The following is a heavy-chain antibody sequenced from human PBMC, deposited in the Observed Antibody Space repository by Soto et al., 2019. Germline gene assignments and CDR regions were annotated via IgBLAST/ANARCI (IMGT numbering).Heavy chain of an antibody. Sequence: ESGGGLVQPGGSLRLSCAASGFTFSSYAMSWVRQAPGKGLEWVSAISGSGGSTYYADSVKGRFTISRDNSKNTLYLQMNSLRAEDTAVYYCAKESYSSSWFNYYYGMDVWGQGTTVTVSS. CDR2: ISGSGGST. CDR1: GFTFSSYA. CDR3: AKESYSSSWFNYYYGMDV. J-gene: IGHJ6*02. V-gene: IGHV3-23*01. D-gene: IGHD6-13*01.